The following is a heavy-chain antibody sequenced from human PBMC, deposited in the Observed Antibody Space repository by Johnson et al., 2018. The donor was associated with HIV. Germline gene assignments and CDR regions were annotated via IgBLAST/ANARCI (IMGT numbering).Heavy chain of an antibody. Sequence: VPLVASGGGVVQPGGSLRLSCAASGFTFSSYGMPWVRQAPGKGLGYVPAISSNGGSTYYANSVKVRFTISRDNYRNTLFLQRGSLRLEDMAVYYCARARGDFWSGYPAFDIWGQGTMVTVSS. V-gene: IGHV3-64*01. J-gene: IGHJ3*02. D-gene: IGHD3-3*01. CDR2: ISSNGGST. CDR3: ARARGDFWSGYPAFDI. CDR1: GFTFSSYG.